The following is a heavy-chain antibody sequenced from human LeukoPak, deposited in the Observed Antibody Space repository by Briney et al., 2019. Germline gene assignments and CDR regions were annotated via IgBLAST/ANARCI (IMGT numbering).Heavy chain of an antibody. J-gene: IGHJ5*02. CDR2: INPNSGGT. CDR1: GYTFTGYY. D-gene: IGHD2-2*01. V-gene: IGHV1-2*02. CDR3: ARGDNVIVPAQNWFDP. Sequence: ASVKVSCKASGYTFTGYYMHWVRQAPGQGLEWMGWINPNSGGTNYAQKFQGRVTMTRDTSISTAYMELSRLRSDDTAVYYCARGDNVIVPAQNWFDPWGQGTLVTVSS.